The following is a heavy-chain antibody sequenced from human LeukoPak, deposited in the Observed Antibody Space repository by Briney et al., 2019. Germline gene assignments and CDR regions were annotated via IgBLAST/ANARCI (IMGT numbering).Heavy chain of an antibody. CDR2: IKQDGSEK. CDR1: GFTFSSYS. V-gene: IGHV3-7*01. J-gene: IGHJ4*02. CDR3: AGGTGWLTDY. D-gene: IGHD3-22*01. Sequence: PGGSLRLSCAASGFTFSSYSMNWVRQAPGKGPEWVANIKQDGSEKLYVDSVKGRFTISRDNARNSLYLQMNSLRAEDTAVYYCAGGTGWLTDYWGQGTLVTVSS.